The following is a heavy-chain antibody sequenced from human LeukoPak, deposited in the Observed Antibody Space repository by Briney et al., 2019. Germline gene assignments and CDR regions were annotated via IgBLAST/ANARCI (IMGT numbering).Heavy chain of an antibody. Sequence: GGSLRLSCAASGFTFSSYSMNWVRQAPAKGLEWVSSISSSSSYIYYADSVKGRFTISRDNAKNSLYLQMNSLRVEDTAVYYCAKVAKYYYGSETYYFFEHWGQGTPVTASS. J-gene: IGHJ4*02. CDR3: AKVAKYYYGSETYYFFEH. CDR2: ISSSSSYI. D-gene: IGHD3-10*01. CDR1: GFTFSSYS. V-gene: IGHV3-21*01.